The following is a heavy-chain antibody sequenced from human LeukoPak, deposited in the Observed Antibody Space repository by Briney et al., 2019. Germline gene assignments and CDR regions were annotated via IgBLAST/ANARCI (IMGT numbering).Heavy chain of an antibody. CDR2: ISGSGGST. V-gene: IGHV3-23*01. CDR3: AKGRGGTVTSGLNY. Sequence: GGSLRLSCAASGFTFSSYAMSWVRQAPGKGLEWVSVISGSGGSTYYADSVKGRFTISRDNSKNTLYLQMYSLRAEDTAIYYCAKGRGGTVTSGLNYWGQGTLVTVSS. D-gene: IGHD4-17*01. CDR1: GFTFSSYA. J-gene: IGHJ4*02.